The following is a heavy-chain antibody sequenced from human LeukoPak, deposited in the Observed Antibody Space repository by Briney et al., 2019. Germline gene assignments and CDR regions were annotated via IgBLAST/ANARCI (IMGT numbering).Heavy chain of an antibody. Sequence: GVSLRLSCAASGFTFSSYGMHWVRQAPGKGLEWVAVISYDGNNKFYADSVKGRFTISRDNSKNTLDLQRNSLRAEDTAVYYCAKGHYYDSSGQYFYVEYWGQGTLVT. D-gene: IGHD3-22*01. CDR3: AKGHYYDSSGQYFYVEY. CDR2: ISYDGNNK. V-gene: IGHV3-30*18. J-gene: IGHJ4*02. CDR1: GFTFSSYG.